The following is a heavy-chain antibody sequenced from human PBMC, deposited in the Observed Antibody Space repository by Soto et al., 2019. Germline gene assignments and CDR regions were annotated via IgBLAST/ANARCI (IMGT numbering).Heavy chain of an antibody. CDR1: GFTFSSYA. V-gene: IGHV3-23*01. Sequence: GGSLRLSCAASGFTFSSYAMSWVRQTPGKGLEWVSLISGAGGSTFYADSVKGRFTISRDNSKNTLYLQMNRLRAEDSAVYYCAKAPLEYCTGATCYAFDYWGQGTLVTVSS. CDR3: AKAPLEYCTGATCYAFDY. D-gene: IGHD2-2*01. J-gene: IGHJ4*02. CDR2: ISGAGGST.